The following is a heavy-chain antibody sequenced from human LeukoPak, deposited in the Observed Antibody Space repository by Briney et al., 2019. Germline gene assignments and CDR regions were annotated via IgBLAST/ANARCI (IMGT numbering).Heavy chain of an antibody. Sequence: PLETLSLTCAVSGGSFSGYYWSWIRQPLGKGLEWIGEINHSGSTYYKPSLKSRVHLSVDTSKNEHALKLSSVTAADTAVYYCARDSKQLVDYWGQGTLVTVSS. CDR2: INHSGST. D-gene: IGHD6-13*01. CDR3: ARDSKQLVDY. J-gene: IGHJ4*02. CDR1: GGSFSGYY. V-gene: IGHV4-34*01.